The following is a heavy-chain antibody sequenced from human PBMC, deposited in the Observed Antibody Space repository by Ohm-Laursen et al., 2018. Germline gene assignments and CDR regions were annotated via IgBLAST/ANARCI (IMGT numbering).Heavy chain of an antibody. J-gene: IGHJ6*02. CDR3: ARCKQPRDYYGMDV. V-gene: IGHV3-11*01. Sequence: SLRLSCAASGFTFNTHWMSWVRQAPGKGLEWVSYISSSGSTIYYADSVKGRFTISRDNAKNSLYLQMNSLRAEDTAVYYCARCKQPRDYYGMDVWGQGTTVTVSS. CDR1: GFTFNTHW. CDR2: ISSSGSTI. D-gene: IGHD6-13*01.